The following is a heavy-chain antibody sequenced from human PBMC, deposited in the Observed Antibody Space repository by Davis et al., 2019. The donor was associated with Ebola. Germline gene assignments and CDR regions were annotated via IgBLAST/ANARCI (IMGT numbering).Heavy chain of an antibody. D-gene: IGHD3-22*01. CDR1: GFTFSSYA. CDR2: ITSSSSNA. J-gene: IGHJ4*02. V-gene: IGHV3-23*01. Sequence: GESLKISCAASGFTFSSYAMAWVRQSPGKGLEWVSAITSSSSNAYYADSVKGRFTISRDNSKNTLYLQMTGLRAEDSAVYYCVTAAGFYDSRAYLKSYFESWGQGTLVTVSS. CDR3: VTAAGFYDSRAYLKSYFES.